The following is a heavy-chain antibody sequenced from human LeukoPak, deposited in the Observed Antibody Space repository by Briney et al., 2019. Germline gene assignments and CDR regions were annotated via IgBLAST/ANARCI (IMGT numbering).Heavy chain of an antibody. Sequence: PGGSLRLSCAASGFTFSSYWMSWFRRAPGKGLEWVANMKYDGSEKYYVDSVKGRFTISRDNARNSLYLQLNSLRVDDTAVYYCAREFSGSSFNDYWGQGTLVTVSS. V-gene: IGHV3-7*01. CDR2: MKYDGSEK. J-gene: IGHJ4*02. CDR3: AREFSGSSFNDY. CDR1: GFTFSSYW. D-gene: IGHD6-6*01.